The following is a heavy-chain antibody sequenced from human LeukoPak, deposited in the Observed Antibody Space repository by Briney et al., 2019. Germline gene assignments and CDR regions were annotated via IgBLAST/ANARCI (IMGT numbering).Heavy chain of an antibody. CDR3: ARQYGSGSAYTPVVDL. D-gene: IGHD3-10*01. Sequence: SESLSLTCTVTGGSISSHYYWIWIRQPPGKGPEGSGSIYYSGSTYYNPSLKSRVTISVDTSKNQFSLKLSSLTAAEAAVYYCARQYGSGSAYTPVVDLWGQGTLVTVSS. J-gene: IGHJ4*02. CDR1: GGSISSHYY. V-gene: IGHV4-39*01. CDR2: IYYSGST.